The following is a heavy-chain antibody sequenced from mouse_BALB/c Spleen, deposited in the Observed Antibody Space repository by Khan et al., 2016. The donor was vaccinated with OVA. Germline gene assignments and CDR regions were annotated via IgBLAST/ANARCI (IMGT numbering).Heavy chain of an antibody. CDR3: ARHDCDRIAY. J-gene: IGHJ3*01. Sequence: EVELVESGGGLVQPGGSLKLSCATSGFTFSDYYMYWVRQTPEKRLEWVAYISYGGGTTYYRDTVKGRFTISRDNAKNALYLQMSRLKSEDTAVYYSARHDCDRIAYWGQGTLVTVSA. D-gene: IGHD2-4*01. V-gene: IGHV5-12*02. CDR2: ISYGGGTT. CDR1: GFTFSDYY.